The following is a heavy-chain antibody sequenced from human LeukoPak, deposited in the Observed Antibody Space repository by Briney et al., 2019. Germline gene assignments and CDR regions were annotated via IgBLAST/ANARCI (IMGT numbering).Heavy chain of an antibody. CDR3: ARAEVGASRGYYYYYMDV. CDR1: GGSISSYY. J-gene: IGHJ6*03. D-gene: IGHD1-26*01. Sequence: ASETLSLTCTVSGGSISSYYWSWIRQPAGKGLEWIGRIYTSGSTNYNPSLKSRVTMSVDTSKNQFSLKLSSVTAADTAVYYCARAEVGASRGYYYYYMDVWGKGTTVTVSS. CDR2: IYTSGST. V-gene: IGHV4-4*07.